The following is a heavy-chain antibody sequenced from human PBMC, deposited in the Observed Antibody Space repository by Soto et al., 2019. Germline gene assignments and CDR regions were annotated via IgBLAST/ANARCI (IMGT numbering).Heavy chain of an antibody. CDR3: ARVRTEYSSSSIDV. D-gene: IGHD6-6*01. J-gene: IGHJ6*02. Sequence: SETLSLTCTVSVDSITTYYWSWIRQPAGKGLEWIGRIDASGNTNYNPSLNSRVTMSIDTSKKQFSLKLTSVTAADTAIYYCARVRTEYSSSSIDVWGQGTTVTVSS. CDR2: IDASGNT. V-gene: IGHV4-4*07. CDR1: VDSITTYY.